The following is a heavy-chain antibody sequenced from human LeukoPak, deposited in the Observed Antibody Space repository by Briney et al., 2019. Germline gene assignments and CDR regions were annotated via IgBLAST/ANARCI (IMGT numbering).Heavy chain of an antibody. V-gene: IGHV4-39*01. CDR2: IYYSGTT. D-gene: IGHD3-10*01. CDR1: GGSISSPNHD. Sequence: PSETLSLTCSVSGGSISSPNHDWAWIRQPPGQGLDWIGSIYYSGTTYCNLSLKSRVTLSVDTSQNQFSLKLSSVTAADTAIYFCARSLGANTWVGNWFDPWGQGTLVTVS. J-gene: IGHJ5*02. CDR3: ARSLGANTWVGNWFDP.